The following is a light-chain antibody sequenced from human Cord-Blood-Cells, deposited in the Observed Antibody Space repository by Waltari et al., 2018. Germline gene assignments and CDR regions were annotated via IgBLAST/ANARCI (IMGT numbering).Light chain of an antibody. Sequence: EIVLTQSPATLSLSPGERATLPCRASQSVSSYLAWYQQKPGQAPRLLIYDASNRATAIPARFSGSESGTDFTLTISSLEPEDFAVYYCQQRSNWPTFGGGTKVEIK. J-gene: IGKJ4*01. CDR1: QSVSSY. V-gene: IGKV3-11*01. CDR3: QQRSNWPT. CDR2: DAS.